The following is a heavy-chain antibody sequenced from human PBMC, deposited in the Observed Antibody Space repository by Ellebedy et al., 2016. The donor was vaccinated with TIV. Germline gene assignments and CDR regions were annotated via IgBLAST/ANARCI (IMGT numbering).Heavy chain of an antibody. Sequence: ASVKVSCXASGYTFINYDITWVRQAPGQGLEWMGGISVYTGDTNYAQKVQGRVTMTTDASTSTAYMELRSLRSDDTAVYYCARDQRRSMAFDYWGQGTLVTVSS. CDR3: ARDQRRSMAFDY. J-gene: IGHJ4*02. V-gene: IGHV1-18*01. D-gene: IGHD2/OR15-2a*01. CDR1: GYTFINYD. CDR2: ISVYTGDT.